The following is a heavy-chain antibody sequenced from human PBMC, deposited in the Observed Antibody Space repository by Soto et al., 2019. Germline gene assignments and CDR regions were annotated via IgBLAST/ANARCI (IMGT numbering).Heavy chain of an antibody. CDR1: GGTFSSYA. D-gene: IGHD3-22*01. CDR3: AIQIRATYYYDSSGYHFDY. Sequence: QVQLVQSGAEVKKPGSSVKVSCKASGGTFSSYAISWVRQAPGQGLEWMGGIIPIFGTANYAQKFQGRVRITEDESTSTAYMELSSLRSEDTAVYYCAIQIRATYYYDSSGYHFDYWGQGTLVTVSS. V-gene: IGHV1-69*01. J-gene: IGHJ4*02. CDR2: IIPIFGTA.